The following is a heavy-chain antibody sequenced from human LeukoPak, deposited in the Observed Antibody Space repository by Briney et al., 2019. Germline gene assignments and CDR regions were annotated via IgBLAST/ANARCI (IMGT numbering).Heavy chain of an antibody. CDR2: IKQDGSEK. Sequence: GGSLRLSCAASGFTFSSYWMSWVRQAPGKGLEWVANIKQDGSEKYYVDSVKGRFTISRDNAKNSLYLQMNSLRAEDTAVYYCAREGVVIEFGIAFDIWGQGTMVTVSS. V-gene: IGHV3-7*01. CDR1: GFTFSSYW. CDR3: AREGVVIEFGIAFDI. D-gene: IGHD3-3*01. J-gene: IGHJ3*02.